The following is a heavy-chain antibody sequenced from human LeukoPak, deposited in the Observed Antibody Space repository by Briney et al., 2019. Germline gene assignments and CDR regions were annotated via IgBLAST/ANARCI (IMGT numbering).Heavy chain of an antibody. J-gene: IGHJ4*02. CDR3: AKDSRNRMVATSFNDY. V-gene: IGHV3-11*01. D-gene: IGHD5-12*01. CDR2: ISSSGSTI. Sequence: GGSLRLSCAASGFTFSDYYMSWIRQAPGKGLEWVSYISSSGSTIYYADSVKGRFTISRDNAKNSLYLQMNSLRAEDTAVYYCAKDSRNRMVATSFNDYWGQGTLVTVSS. CDR1: GFTFSDYY.